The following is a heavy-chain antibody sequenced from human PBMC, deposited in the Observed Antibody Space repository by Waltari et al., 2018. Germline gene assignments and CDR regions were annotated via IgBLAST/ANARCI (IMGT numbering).Heavy chain of an antibody. Sequence: EVQLVESGGGLVQPGRSLRLSCVGSGFTFDDYAMPWVRQAPGKGLGWVSGINWNSGSIGYGDSVKGRFIISRDNARNSVYLEMNGLTSEDTALYYCAKKNDEVFDRNGLVYDAFDMWGQGTVVTVSS. CDR2: INWNSGSI. V-gene: IGHV3-9*01. J-gene: IGHJ3*02. CDR1: GFTFDDYA. CDR3: AKKNDEVFDRNGLVYDAFDM. D-gene: IGHD3-22*01.